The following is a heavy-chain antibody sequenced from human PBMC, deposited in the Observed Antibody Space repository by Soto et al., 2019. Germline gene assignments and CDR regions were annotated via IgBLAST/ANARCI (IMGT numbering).Heavy chain of an antibody. CDR3: ARLWALYSSSWDYYYPGMDV. Sequence: PSKKPALTCTVPRGSSSSSAYSCGRIRQPTRKGLEGIGGSYYSGDTYYNPSTKSRVTISVDTSKNQVSLKMSSVTGEDMAVYYCARLWALYSSSWDYYYPGMDVWAQGTTVT. CDR2: SYYSGDT. D-gene: IGHD6-13*01. V-gene: IGHV4-39*01. CDR1: RGSSSSSAYS. J-gene: IGHJ6*01.